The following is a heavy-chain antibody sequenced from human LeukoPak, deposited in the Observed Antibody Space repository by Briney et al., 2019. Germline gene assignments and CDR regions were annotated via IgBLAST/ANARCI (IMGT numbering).Heavy chain of an antibody. CDR2: IRGSGVGT. CDR3: AMETSTGWFY. CDR1: GFTFGNYA. Sequence: PGGSLRLSCAASGFTFGNYAMSWVRQAPGKGLEWVSTIRGSGVGTYYADSVKGRFTISRGNSKNTLYLQVNSLRADDTAVYYCAMETSTGWFYWGQETLVTVSS. V-gene: IGHV3-23*01. D-gene: IGHD6-19*01. J-gene: IGHJ4*02.